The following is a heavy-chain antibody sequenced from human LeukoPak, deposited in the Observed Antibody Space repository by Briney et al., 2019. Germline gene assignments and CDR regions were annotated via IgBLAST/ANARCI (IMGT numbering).Heavy chain of an antibody. Sequence: SLRLSCAASGFTFDDYAMHWVRQAPGKGLEWVSGISWNSGSIGYADSVKGRFTISRDNAKNSLYLQMNSLRAEDTALYYCAKGVDQQLAYNWFDPWGQGTLVTVSS. CDR2: ISWNSGSI. CDR3: AKGVDQQLAYNWFDP. J-gene: IGHJ5*02. D-gene: IGHD6-13*01. CDR1: GFTFDDYA. V-gene: IGHV3-9*01.